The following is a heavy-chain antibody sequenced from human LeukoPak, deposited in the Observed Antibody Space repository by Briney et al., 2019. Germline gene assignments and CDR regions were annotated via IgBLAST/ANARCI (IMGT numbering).Heavy chain of an antibody. Sequence: SVKVSCKASGGTFSSYAISWVRQAPGQGLEWMGGIIPIFGTANYAQKFRGRVTITADESTSTAYMELSSLRSEDTAVYYCARGRSITMVRGVIIDYWGQGTLVTVSS. CDR1: GGTFSSYA. D-gene: IGHD3-10*01. CDR3: ARGRSITMVRGVIIDY. V-gene: IGHV1-69*13. CDR2: IIPIFGTA. J-gene: IGHJ4*02.